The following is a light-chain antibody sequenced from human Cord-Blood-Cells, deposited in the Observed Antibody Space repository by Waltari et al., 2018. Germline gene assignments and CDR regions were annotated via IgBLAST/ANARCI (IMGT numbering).Light chain of an antibody. CDR2: DAS. CDR1: QSVSSY. Sequence: EIVLTQSPATLSLSPGERATLSCRASQSVSSYLAWYQQNPGQAPRLLIYDASNRATGIPARFSGSGSGTDFTLTISSLEPEDFAVYYCQQRRGTFGPGTKVDIK. V-gene: IGKV3-11*01. J-gene: IGKJ3*01. CDR3: QQRRGT.